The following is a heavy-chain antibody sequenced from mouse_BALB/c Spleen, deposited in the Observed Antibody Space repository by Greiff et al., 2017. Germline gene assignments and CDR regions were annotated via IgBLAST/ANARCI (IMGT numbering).Heavy chain of an antibody. V-gene: IGHV1S34*01. Sequence: LVKPGASVKISCKASGYSFTGYYMHWVKQSHGKSLEWIGYISCYNGATSYNQKFKGKATFTVDTSSSTAYMQFNSLTSEDSAVYDCARYNGNYYGAMDYWGQGTSVTVSA. D-gene: IGHD2-1*01. CDR2: ISCYNGAT. J-gene: IGHJ4*01. CDR3: ARYNGNYYGAMDY. CDR1: GYSFTGYY.